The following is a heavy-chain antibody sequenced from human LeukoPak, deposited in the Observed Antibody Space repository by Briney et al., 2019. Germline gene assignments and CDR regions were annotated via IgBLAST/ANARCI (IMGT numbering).Heavy chain of an antibody. V-gene: IGHV4-38-2*02. CDR2: IYYSGST. CDR3: ANRISSVWFDP. J-gene: IGHJ5*02. Sequence: PSETLSLTCTVSGYSISSGYYWGWIRQPPGKGLEWIANIYYSGSTYYSPSLKSRFTISVDTSKNQFSLKLSSVTAADTAVYYFANRISSVWFDPWGQGILVTVPS. CDR1: GYSISSGYY. D-gene: IGHD1-14*01.